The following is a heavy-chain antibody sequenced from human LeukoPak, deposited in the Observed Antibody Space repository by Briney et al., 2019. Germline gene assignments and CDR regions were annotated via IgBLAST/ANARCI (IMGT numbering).Heavy chain of an antibody. CDR2: INHSGST. Sequence: SETLSLTCAVYGGSFSGYYWSWIRQPPGKGLEWIGEINHSGSTNYNPSLKSRVTISVDTSKNQFSLQLNSVTPEDTAVYYCARVDPSRCMDVWGKGTTVTVSS. CDR1: GGSFSGYY. J-gene: IGHJ6*03. D-gene: IGHD5-24*01. V-gene: IGHV4-34*01. CDR3: ARVDPSRCMDV.